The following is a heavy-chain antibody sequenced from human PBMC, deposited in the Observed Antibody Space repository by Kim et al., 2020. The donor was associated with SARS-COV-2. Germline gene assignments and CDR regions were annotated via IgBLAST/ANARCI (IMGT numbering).Heavy chain of an antibody. J-gene: IGHJ5*02. V-gene: IGHV4-30-2*01. CDR1: GGSISSGGYS. D-gene: IGHD2-2*01. CDR3: ARGGGCISTSCHGNNWFDP. Sequence: SETLSLTCAVSGGSISSGGYSWSWIRQPPGKGLEWIGYIYHSGSTYYNPSLKSRVTISVDRSKNQFSLKLSSVTAADTAVYYCARGGGCISTSCHGNNWFDPWGQGTLVTVSS. CDR2: IYHSGST.